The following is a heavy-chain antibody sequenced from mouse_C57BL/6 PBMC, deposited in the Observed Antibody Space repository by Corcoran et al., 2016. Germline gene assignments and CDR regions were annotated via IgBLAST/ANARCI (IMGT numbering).Heavy chain of an antibody. J-gene: IGHJ1*03. Sequence: EVQLQQSGAELVHPGASVKLSCTASGFNIKEYYMHWVKQRTEQGLAWIGRIDPEDGETKYAPKFQGEATITADTSSSTAYLQLSSLTSEDTAVYFCARSGYDWYFDVWGTGTTVTVSS. D-gene: IGHD2-2*01. CDR2: IDPEDGET. V-gene: IGHV14-2*01. CDR1: GFNIKEYY. CDR3: ARSGYDWYFDV.